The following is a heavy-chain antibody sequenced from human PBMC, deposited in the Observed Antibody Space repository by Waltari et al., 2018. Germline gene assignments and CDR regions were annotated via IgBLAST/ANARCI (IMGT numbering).Heavy chain of an antibody. V-gene: IGHV4-61*02. CDR1: GGYISSGTYY. Sequence: QVQLQESGPGLVKPSQTLSLTCPVSGGYISSGTYYWTWIRQPAGKGLEWIGRIYTSGRTNYNPSLKSRLIISVDTSKNQFSLKLTSVTAADTAVYYCAGQGDYYAFDIWGQGTMLTVSS. D-gene: IGHD4-17*01. CDR3: AGQGDYYAFDI. CDR2: IYTSGRT. J-gene: IGHJ3*02.